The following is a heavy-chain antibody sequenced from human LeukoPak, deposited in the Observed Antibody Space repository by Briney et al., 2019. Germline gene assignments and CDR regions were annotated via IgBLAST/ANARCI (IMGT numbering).Heavy chain of an antibody. CDR3: ARGYYDFWSGYPALDY. Sequence: SVKVSCKASGGTFSSYAISWVRQAPGQGLEWMGGIFPIFGTANYAQKFQGRVTITTDESTSTAYMELSSLRSEDTAVYYCARGYYDFWSGYPALDYWGQGTLVTVSS. CDR1: GGTFSSYA. CDR2: IFPIFGTA. D-gene: IGHD3-3*01. J-gene: IGHJ4*02. V-gene: IGHV1-69*05.